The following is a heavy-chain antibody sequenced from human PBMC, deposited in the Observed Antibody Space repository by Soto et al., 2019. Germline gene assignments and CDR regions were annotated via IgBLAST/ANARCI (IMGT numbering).Heavy chain of an antibody. V-gene: IGHV3-23*01. CDR3: AKDMAYSGYDQNWFDP. Sequence: GGALRLSCATSGFTFRGYAMSWVRPAPGKGLEWVSAMSGSGGSIYYADSVKGRFTISRDNSKNTLYLQMNNLRAEDTAVYYCAKDMAYSGYDQNWFDPWGQGTLVTVSS. J-gene: IGHJ5*02. CDR2: MSGSGGSI. CDR1: GFTFRGYA. D-gene: IGHD5-12*01.